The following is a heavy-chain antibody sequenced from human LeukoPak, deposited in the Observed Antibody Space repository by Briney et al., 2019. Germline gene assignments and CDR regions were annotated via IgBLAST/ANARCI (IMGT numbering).Heavy chain of an antibody. CDR2: IIAIFGTT. J-gene: IGHJ5*02. CDR1: GGTFSSYA. CDR3: ARTIGVVLGGWFDP. D-gene: IGHD2-21*01. Sequence: ASVKVSCKASGGTFSSYAISWVRQAPGQGLEWMGGIIAIFGTTNYAQKFQGRVTITTDEYTSTAYMELSSLRSEDTAVYYCARTIGVVLGGWFDPWGQGTLVTVSS. V-gene: IGHV1-69*05.